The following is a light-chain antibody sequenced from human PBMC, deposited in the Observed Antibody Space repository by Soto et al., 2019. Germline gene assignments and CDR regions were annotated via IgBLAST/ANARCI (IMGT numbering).Light chain of an antibody. V-gene: IGKV3-15*01. CDR2: AAS. J-gene: IGKJ1*01. Sequence: EIFMTQSPATLSVSPCERATLSCRASQSVSSSLAWYQQKPGQAPRLLIYAASTRVTGIPARFTGSGFGTEFTLTISSLQSEDFAVYHCQQYNDWLRTFGQGTKVDI. CDR1: QSVSSS. CDR3: QQYNDWLRT.